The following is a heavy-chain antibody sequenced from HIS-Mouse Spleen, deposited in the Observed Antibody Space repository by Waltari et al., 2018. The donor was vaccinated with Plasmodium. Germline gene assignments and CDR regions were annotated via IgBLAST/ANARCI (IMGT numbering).Heavy chain of an antibody. V-gene: IGHV4-34*01. CDR2: SNHSGST. D-gene: IGHD3-3*01. J-gene: IGHJ2*01. Sequence: QVQLQQWGAGLLKPSETLSLTCAVYGGSFSGYYWSWIRQPPGKGLEWIGESNHSGSTNYNPSPNMRVTISLDTSKNQCSLKLSSVTAADTSVYYCARVTSSGVYWYVDLWGRGTLVTVSS. CDR1: GGSFSGYY. CDR3: ARVTSSGVYWYVDL.